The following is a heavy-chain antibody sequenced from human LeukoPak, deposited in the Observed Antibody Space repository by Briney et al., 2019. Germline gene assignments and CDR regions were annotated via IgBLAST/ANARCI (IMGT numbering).Heavy chain of an antibody. CDR3: ARQTLDFWSGYGLDY. CDR1: GGSISSYY. V-gene: IGHV4-59*01. Sequence: PSETLSLTCTVSGGSISSYYWSWIRQPPGKGLEWVGYISYSGSTHYNPSLKSRVTISVDTSKNQFSLKLSSVTAADTAVYYCARQTLDFWSGYGLDYWGQGTLVTVSS. D-gene: IGHD3-3*01. J-gene: IGHJ4*02. CDR2: ISYSGST.